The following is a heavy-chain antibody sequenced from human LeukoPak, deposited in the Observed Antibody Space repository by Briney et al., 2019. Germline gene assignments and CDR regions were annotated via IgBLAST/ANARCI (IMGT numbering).Heavy chain of an antibody. D-gene: IGHD6-19*01. Sequence: GASVKVSCKASGYTFTSYDINRVRQATGQGLEWMGWMNPNSGNTGYAQKFQGRVTITRNTSISTAYMELSSLRSEDTAVYYCARGASSGWYAPGGWGTFENDYWGQGTLVTVSS. CDR3: ARGASSGWYAPGGWGTFENDY. CDR2: MNPNSGNT. J-gene: IGHJ4*02. CDR1: GYTFTSYD. V-gene: IGHV1-8*03.